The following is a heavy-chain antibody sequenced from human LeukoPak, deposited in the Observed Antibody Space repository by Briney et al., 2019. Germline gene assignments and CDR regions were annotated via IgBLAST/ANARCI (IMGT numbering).Heavy chain of an antibody. V-gene: IGHV3-23*01. J-gene: IGHJ5*02. D-gene: IGHD3-10*01. Sequence: PGGSLRLSCAASGFTFINYAMSWVRQAPGKGLQWVSSISGSGGSTYYADSVKGRFSISRDNSNRMVYLQMNSLRAEDTAVYYCAKVPGSGPNNWFDPWGQGTLVTVSS. CDR1: GFTFINYA. CDR2: ISGSGGST. CDR3: AKVPGSGPNNWFDP.